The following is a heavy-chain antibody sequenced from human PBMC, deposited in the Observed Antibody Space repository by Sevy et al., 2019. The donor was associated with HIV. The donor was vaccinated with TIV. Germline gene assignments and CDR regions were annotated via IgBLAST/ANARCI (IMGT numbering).Heavy chain of an antibody. D-gene: IGHD2-15*01. CDR2: ISDDGSNK. J-gene: IGHJ4*02. Sequence: GGSLRFSCAASGFTFSSYAMHWVRQAPGEGLEWVAVISDDGSNKYYADSVKGRFTISRDNSKNTLYLQMSSLRAEDTAMFYCARDRQYCSGGTCYRTGYFDYWGQGTLVTVSS. CDR3: ARDRQYCSGGTCYRTGYFDY. V-gene: IGHV3-30-3*01. CDR1: GFTFSSYA.